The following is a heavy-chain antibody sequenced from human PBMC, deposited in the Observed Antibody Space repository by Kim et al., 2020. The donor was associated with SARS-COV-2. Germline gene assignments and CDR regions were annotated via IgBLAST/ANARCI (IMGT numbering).Heavy chain of an antibody. V-gene: IGHV3-66*01. D-gene: IGHD3-22*01. CDR3: ARAGQGGYDSSGYYPYYFDY. Sequence: RFTTSRDNSKNTLYLQMNSLRAEDTAVYYCARAGQGGYDSSGYYPYYFDYWGQGTLVTVSS. J-gene: IGHJ4*02.